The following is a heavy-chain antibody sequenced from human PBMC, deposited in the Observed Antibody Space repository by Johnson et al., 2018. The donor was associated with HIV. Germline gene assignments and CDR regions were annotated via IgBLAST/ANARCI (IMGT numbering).Heavy chain of an antibody. J-gene: IGHJ3*02. CDR1: GFTFSSYS. D-gene: IGHD3-16*01. V-gene: IGHV3-30*04. Sequence: QVQLVESGGGVVQPGRSLRLSCAASGFTFSSYSMHWVRQAPGKGLEWVAVISYDGSNKYYADSVKGRFTISRDNSKNTLFLQMNSLRVEDTAVYFCGSLGDGHQKGAFEIWGHGTMVTVSS. CDR3: GSLGDGHQKGAFEI. CDR2: ISYDGSNK.